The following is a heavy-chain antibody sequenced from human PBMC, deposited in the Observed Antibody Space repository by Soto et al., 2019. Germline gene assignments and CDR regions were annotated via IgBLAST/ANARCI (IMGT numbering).Heavy chain of an antibody. CDR1: GYTFTSYD. J-gene: IGHJ3*02. Sequence: ASVKVSCKASGYTFTSYDINWVRQATGQGLEWMGWMNPNSGNTGYAQKFQGRVTMTRNTSISTAYMELSSLRSEDTAVYYCARDKRYRDYDGFDIWGQGTMVTVSS. V-gene: IGHV1-8*01. CDR3: ARDKRYRDYDGFDI. CDR2: MNPNSGNT. D-gene: IGHD4-17*01.